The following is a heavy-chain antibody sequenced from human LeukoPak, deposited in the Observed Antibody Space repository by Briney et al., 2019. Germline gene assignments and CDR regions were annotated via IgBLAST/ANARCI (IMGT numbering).Heavy chain of an antibody. J-gene: IGHJ4*02. V-gene: IGHV4-59*08. D-gene: IGHD6-19*01. CDR2: IYYSGST. Sequence: KPSETLSLTCTVSGGSISSYYWSWIRQPPGKGLEWIGYIYYSGSTNYNPSLKSRVTISVDTSKNQFSLKLSSVTAADTAVYYCAGTRRSGWDIDYWGQGTLVTVSS. CDR1: GGSISSYY. CDR3: AGTRRSGWDIDY.